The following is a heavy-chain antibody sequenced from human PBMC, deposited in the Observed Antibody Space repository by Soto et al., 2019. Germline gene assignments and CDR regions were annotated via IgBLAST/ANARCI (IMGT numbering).Heavy chain of an antibody. Sequence: ASVKVSCKASGYTFTSYGIHWVRQAPGQRLEWMGWINAANGDAKYSPKFQGRVTITRDTSASTAYMELSSLRSEDTAVYYCVRRHVSATGIDWFDPWGQGTLVTVS. CDR1: GYTFTSYG. CDR3: VRRHVSATGIDWFDP. CDR2: INAANGDA. J-gene: IGHJ5*02. D-gene: IGHD6-13*01. V-gene: IGHV1-3*01.